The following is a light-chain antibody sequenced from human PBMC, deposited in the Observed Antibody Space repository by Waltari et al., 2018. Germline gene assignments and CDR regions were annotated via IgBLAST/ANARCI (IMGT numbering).Light chain of an antibody. CDR1: SGHSSYA. CDR3: QTWGTGSWV. CDR2: INSDDTH. V-gene: IGLV4-69*01. Sequence: QLVLTQSPSASASLGASVKFTCTLSSGHSSYAIAWHQQQPEKGPRYLMKINSDDTHTKGDGIPVRFSGSSSGAERYLTISSLQSEDEADYYCQTWGTGSWVFGGGTKLTVL. J-gene: IGLJ3*02.